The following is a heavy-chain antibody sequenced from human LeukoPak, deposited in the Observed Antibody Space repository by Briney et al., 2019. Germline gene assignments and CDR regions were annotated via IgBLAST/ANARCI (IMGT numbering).Heavy chain of an antibody. J-gene: IGHJ3*02. Sequence: GGSLRLSCAASGFTFSSYWMHWVRQAPGKGVVWVSRINSDGSSTSYADSVKGRFTISRDNAKNTLYLQMNSLRAEDTAVYYCARGYCRGGSCYSGDAFDIWGQGTMVTVSS. D-gene: IGHD2-15*01. CDR3: ARGYCRGGSCYSGDAFDI. V-gene: IGHV3-74*01. CDR1: GFTFSSYW. CDR2: INSDGSST.